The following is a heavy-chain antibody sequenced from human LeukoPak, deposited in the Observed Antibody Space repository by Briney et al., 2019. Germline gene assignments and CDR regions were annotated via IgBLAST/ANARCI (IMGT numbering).Heavy chain of an antibody. CDR1: GITFSSYA. V-gene: IGHV3-7*03. D-gene: IGHD2-15*01. CDR3: ARSLGSCSGGSCYS. CDR2: IKRDGSDK. J-gene: IGHJ4*02. Sequence: GGSLRLSCAASGITFSSYAMSWVRQAPGNGLEWVANIKRDGSDKYYVDSVKGRFTIPRDNAKNSLYLQMNSLRADDTAVYYCARSLGSCSGGSCYSWGQGTLVTVSS.